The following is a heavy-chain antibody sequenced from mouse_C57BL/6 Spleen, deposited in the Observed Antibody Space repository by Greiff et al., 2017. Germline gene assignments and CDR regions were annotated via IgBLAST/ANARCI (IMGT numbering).Heavy chain of an antibody. CDR2: IDPSDSYT. Sequence: VQLQQPGAELVMPGASVKLSCKASGYTFTSYWMHWVKQRPGQGLEWIGEIDPSDSYTNYNQKFKGKSTLTVDKSSSTAYMQLSSLTSEDSAVYYCARAGYGSSMDYWGQGTSVTVSS. CDR3: ARAGYGSSMDY. D-gene: IGHD1-1*01. CDR1: GYTFTSYW. J-gene: IGHJ4*01. V-gene: IGHV1-69*01.